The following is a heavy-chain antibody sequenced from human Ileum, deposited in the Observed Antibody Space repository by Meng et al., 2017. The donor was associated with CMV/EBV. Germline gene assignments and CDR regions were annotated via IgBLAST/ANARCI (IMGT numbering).Heavy chain of an antibody. CDR3: ARKYSSNWHLDTFDM. CDR1: GFTVTSNY. V-gene: IGHV3-53*01. CDR2: IYSGGVT. J-gene: IGHJ3*02. Sequence: GESLKISCAASGFTVTSNYMSWVRQAPGKGLEWVSVIYSGGVTHYADSVKGRCTISRDNSKNAIYLQMNSLRVEDTAVYYCARKYSSNWHLDTFDMWGQGTMVTVSS. D-gene: IGHD6-19*01.